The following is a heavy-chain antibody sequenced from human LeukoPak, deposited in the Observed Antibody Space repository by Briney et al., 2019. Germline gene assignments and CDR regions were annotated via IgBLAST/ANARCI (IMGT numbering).Heavy chain of an antibody. J-gene: IGHJ4*02. CDR3: ARGITIFGVVYY. CDR2: ISAYNGNA. CDR1: GYTFTSYG. D-gene: IGHD3-3*01. Sequence: ASVKVSCKASGYTFTSYGISWVRQAPAQGLEWMGWISAYNGNANYAQKLQGRVTMTTDTSTSTAYMELRSLRSDDTAAYYCARGITIFGVVYYWGQGTLVTVSS. V-gene: IGHV1-18*01.